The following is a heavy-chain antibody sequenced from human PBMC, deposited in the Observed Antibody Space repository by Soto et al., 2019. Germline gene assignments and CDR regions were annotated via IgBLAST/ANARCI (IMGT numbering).Heavy chain of an antibody. CDR1: GGSISSSNW. V-gene: IGHV4-4*02. J-gene: IGHJ6*02. Sequence: QVQLQESGPGLVKPSGTLSLTCAVSGGSISSSNWWSWVRQPPGKGLEWIGEIYHSGSTNYNPSLKSRVTISVYMSKYQFSLKLRSVTAADVAIHYCASLRRGLYYPMDVWGQGTTATVSS. CDR2: IYHSGST. CDR3: ASLRRGLYYPMDV. D-gene: IGHD3-10*01.